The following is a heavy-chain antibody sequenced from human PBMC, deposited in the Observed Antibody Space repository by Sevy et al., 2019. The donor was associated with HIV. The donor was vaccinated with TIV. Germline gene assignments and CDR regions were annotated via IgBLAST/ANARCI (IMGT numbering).Heavy chain of an antibody. J-gene: IGHJ3*02. CDR2: VYYTGGT. Sequence: SETLSLTCTVSGGSINSDHWNWIRQPPGKGLEWIEYVYYTGGTNYNPSLKNRVTISVDRTKNQFYLKLTSVTAADTAVYYCARRNDFDIWGQGTMVTVSS. CDR3: ARRNDFDI. CDR1: GGSINSDH. V-gene: IGHV4-59*08.